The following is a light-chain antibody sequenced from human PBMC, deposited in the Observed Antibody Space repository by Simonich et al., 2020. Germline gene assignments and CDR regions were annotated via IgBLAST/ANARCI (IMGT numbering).Light chain of an antibody. CDR1: QSVSSSS. Sequence: EIVLTQSPGTLSLSPGESATLSCRASQSVSSSSLAWYQQKPGKAPRLLIYGASSRATGIPDRFRGSGSGTDFTLTISSLEPEDFAVYYCQQYGSSWTFGQGTKVEIK. V-gene: IGKV3-20*01. CDR3: QQYGSSWT. CDR2: GAS. J-gene: IGKJ1*01.